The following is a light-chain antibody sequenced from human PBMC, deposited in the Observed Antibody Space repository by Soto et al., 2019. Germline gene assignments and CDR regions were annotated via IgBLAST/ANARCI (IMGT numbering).Light chain of an antibody. V-gene: IGKV3-15*01. J-gene: IGKJ4*01. Sequence: EIVMTQSPATLSVSPGERATLSCRASQSVSDNLAWYQQKPGQAPRLLIYGAYARATGIPARFSGSGSGTEFTLTISSLQSEDFAVYYCQQYNSLPPLTFGGGTKVEIK. CDR3: QQYNSLPPLT. CDR1: QSVSDN. CDR2: GAY.